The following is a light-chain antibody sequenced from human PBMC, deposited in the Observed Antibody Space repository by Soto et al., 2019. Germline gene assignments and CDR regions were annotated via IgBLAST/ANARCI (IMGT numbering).Light chain of an antibody. CDR2: WAT. CDR1: QSVLYSTNNKNY. Sequence: DIVMTQSPDSLAVSLGEGATINCKSSQSVLYSTNNKNYLAWYQQKPGQPPKLLIYWATTRESGVPDRFSGSGSGTDFTLTISSLQAEDVAVYYCQQYYITPLTFGGGTKVEIK. V-gene: IGKV4-1*01. CDR3: QQYYITPLT. J-gene: IGKJ4*01.